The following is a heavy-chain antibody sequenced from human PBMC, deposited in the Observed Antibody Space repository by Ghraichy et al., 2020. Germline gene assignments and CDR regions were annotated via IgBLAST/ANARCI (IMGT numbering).Heavy chain of an antibody. D-gene: IGHD3-22*01. CDR1: GFTFSSYA. Sequence: GGSLRLSCAASGFTFSSYAMSWVRQAPGKGLEWVSAISGSGGSTYYADSVKGRFTISRDNSKNTLYLQMNSLRAEDTAVYYCAKRQVVYYYDSSGPRYWYFDLWGRGTLVTVSS. V-gene: IGHV3-23*01. CDR3: AKRQVVYYYDSSGPRYWYFDL. J-gene: IGHJ2*01. CDR2: ISGSGGST.